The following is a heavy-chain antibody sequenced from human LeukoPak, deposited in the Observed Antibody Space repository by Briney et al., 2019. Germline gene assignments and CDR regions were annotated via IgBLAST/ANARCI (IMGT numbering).Heavy chain of an antibody. V-gene: IGHV4-39*01. J-gene: IGHJ4*02. D-gene: IGHD3-22*01. Sequence: SETLSLTCNVSGGSISSSTYYWGWIRQPPGKGLEWIGSIYYSGSTYYNPSLKSRVTISVDTSKNQVSLRLSSVTAADTAVYYCASGHYDSSGYYYPFDYWGQGTLVTVSS. CDR3: ASGHYDSSGYYYPFDY. CDR2: IYYSGST. CDR1: GGSISSSTYY.